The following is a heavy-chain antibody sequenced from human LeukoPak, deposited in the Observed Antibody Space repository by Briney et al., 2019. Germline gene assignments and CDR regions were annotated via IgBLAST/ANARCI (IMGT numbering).Heavy chain of an antibody. D-gene: IGHD3-9*01. CDR3: ARDRDRPSRVLRYFDWIYYYMDV. CDR1: GYTFRNYG. Sequence: GASVKVSCKASGYTFRNYGISWVRQAPGQGLEWMGWISAYNGNTNYAQKFQGRVTMTRDTSISTAYMELSRLRSDDTAVYYCARDRDRPSRVLRYFDWIYYYMDVWGKGTTVTISS. J-gene: IGHJ6*03. V-gene: IGHV1-18*01. CDR2: ISAYNGNT.